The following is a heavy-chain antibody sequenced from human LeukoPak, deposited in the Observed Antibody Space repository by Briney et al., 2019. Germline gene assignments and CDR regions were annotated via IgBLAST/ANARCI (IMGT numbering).Heavy chain of an antibody. CDR2: INSDGSST. CDR1: GFTFSGYW. D-gene: IGHD4-17*01. J-gene: IGHJ4*02. CDR3: ARDTDTVTTILDY. V-gene: IGHV3-74*01. Sequence: GGSLRLSCAASGFTFSGYWMQWVRQAPGKGLVWVSRINSDGSSTSYADSVKGRFTISRDNAKNTLYLQMNSLGAEDTAVYYCARDTDTVTTILDYWGQGTLVTVSS.